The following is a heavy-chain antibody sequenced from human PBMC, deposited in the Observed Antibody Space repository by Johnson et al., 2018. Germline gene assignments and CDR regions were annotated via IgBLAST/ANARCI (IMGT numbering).Heavy chain of an antibody. CDR1: GYTFTSYD. J-gene: IGHJ6*02. D-gene: IGHD3-3*01. Sequence: QVQLVQSGAEVKKPGASVKVSCKASGYTFTSYDINWVRQATGQGLEWMGWMNPNSGNTGYAPKFQGIVTMTRNTSISTAYMELSSLSSEDTAVYYCARATGYYDFWSGYFYYYYGMDVWGQGTTVTVSS. V-gene: IGHV1-8*01. CDR3: ARATGYYDFWSGYFYYYYGMDV. CDR2: MNPNSGNT.